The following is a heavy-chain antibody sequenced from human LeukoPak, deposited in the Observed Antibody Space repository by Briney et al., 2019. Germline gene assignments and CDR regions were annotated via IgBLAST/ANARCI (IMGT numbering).Heavy chain of an antibody. CDR1: GYTFTSYG. CDR2: ISAYNGNT. V-gene: IGHV1-18*01. Sequence: VASVKVSCKASGYTFTSYGISWVRQAPGQGLEWMGWISAYNGNTNYAQKFQGRVTMTRDTSISTAYMELNGLRSDDTAVYYCARDLETNWNYDVAYWGQGTLVTVSS. D-gene: IGHD1-7*01. J-gene: IGHJ4*02. CDR3: ARDLETNWNYDVAY.